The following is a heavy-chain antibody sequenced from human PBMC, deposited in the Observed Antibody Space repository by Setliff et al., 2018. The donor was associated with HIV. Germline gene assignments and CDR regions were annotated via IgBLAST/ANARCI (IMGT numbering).Heavy chain of an antibody. V-gene: IGHV4-34*01. CDR1: GGSYSGYY. CDR2: INHSGST. Sequence: SETLSLTCVVYGGSYSGYYYSWIRQPPGKGLEWIGEINHSGSTNYHASLKSRVTISLETSKNQFSLKLSSVTAADTAVYYCARDDTNFFDYWGQGALVTV. CDR3: ARDDTNFFDY. J-gene: IGHJ4*02.